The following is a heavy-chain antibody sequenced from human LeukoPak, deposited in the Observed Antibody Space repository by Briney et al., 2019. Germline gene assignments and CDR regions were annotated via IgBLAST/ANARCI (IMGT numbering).Heavy chain of an antibody. CDR2: IYYGGST. CDR3: ARDLLVGVAAA. V-gene: IGHV4-59*01. J-gene: IGHJ4*02. D-gene: IGHD6-13*01. CDR1: GGSISSYY. Sequence: SETLSLTCTVSGGSISSYYWSWIRQPPGKGLEWIGYIYYGGSTNYNPSLKSRVTISVDTSKNQFSLKLSSVTAADTAVYYCARDLLVGVAAAWGQGTLVTVSS.